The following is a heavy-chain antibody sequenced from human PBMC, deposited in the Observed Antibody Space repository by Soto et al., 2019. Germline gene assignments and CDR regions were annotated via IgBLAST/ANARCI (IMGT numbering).Heavy chain of an antibody. V-gene: IGHV3-23*01. J-gene: IGHJ4*02. D-gene: IGHD3-9*01. CDR2: ISGGDGDDT. CDR3: AKEFDGFPDH. Sequence: GGSLRLSCAVSGFIFSNYAMTWFRQPPGKGLEWVSSISGGDGDDTYYADSVKARYNVSRANSQNTLYLQMNSLRAVDTALYSCAKEFDGFPDHWGQGSLVTVSS. CDR1: GFIFSNYA.